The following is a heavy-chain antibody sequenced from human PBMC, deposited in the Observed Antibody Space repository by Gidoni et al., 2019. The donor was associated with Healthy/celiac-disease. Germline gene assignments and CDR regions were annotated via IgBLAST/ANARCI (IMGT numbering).Heavy chain of an antibody. CDR2: ISGSGGST. CDR1: GFTFSSYA. V-gene: IGHV3-23*01. D-gene: IGHD2-2*01. Sequence: EVQLLESGGGLVQPGGSLRLSCAASGFTFSSYAMSWVRQAPGKGLEWVSAISGSGGSTYYADSVKGRFTISRDNSKNTLYLQMNSLRAEDTAVYYCAIGSSGRYYGMDVWGQGTTVTVSS. J-gene: IGHJ6*02. CDR3: AIGSSGRYYGMDV.